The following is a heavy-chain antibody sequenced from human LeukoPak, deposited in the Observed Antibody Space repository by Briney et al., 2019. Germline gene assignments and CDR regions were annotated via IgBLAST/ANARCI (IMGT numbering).Heavy chain of an antibody. J-gene: IGHJ3*02. D-gene: IGHD4-23*01. CDR1: GGSISSYY. Sequence: SGTLSLTCTVSGGSISSYYWSWIRQPAGKGLEWIGRIYTSGTTNYNPSLKSRVTISVDTSKNQFSLKLSSVTAADTAVYYCARDTLYYGGNSGAFDIWGQGTMVTVSS. V-gene: IGHV4-4*07. CDR2: IYTSGTT. CDR3: ARDTLYYGGNSGAFDI.